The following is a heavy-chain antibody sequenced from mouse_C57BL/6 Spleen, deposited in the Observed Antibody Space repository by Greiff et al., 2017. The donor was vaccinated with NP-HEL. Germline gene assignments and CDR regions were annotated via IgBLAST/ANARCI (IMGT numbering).Heavy chain of an antibody. CDR3: ARSTTVVEGFDY. V-gene: IGHV1-4*01. Sequence: VKLQQSGAELARPGASVKMSCKASGYTFTSYTMHWVKQRPGQGLEWIGYINPSSGYTKYNQKFKDKATLTADKSSSTAYMQLSSLTSEDSAVYYCARSTTVVEGFDYWGQGTTLTVSS. CDR2: INPSSGYT. D-gene: IGHD1-1*01. CDR1: GYTFTSYT. J-gene: IGHJ2*01.